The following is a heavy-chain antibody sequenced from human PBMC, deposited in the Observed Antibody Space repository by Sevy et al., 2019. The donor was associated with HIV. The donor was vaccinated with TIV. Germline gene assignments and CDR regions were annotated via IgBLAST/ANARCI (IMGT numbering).Heavy chain of an antibody. J-gene: IGHJ4*02. Sequence: GGSLRLSCAASGFTFSSYGMHWVRQAPGKGLEWVAAIWFDGSNKYYKDSVKGRFTIFRDNSKNTQYLQMNSLRAEDTAVYYCARESPGDWYLDSWGQGTLVTVS. V-gene: IGHV3-33*01. CDR1: GFTFSSYG. CDR3: ARESPGDWYLDS. D-gene: IGHD2-21*02. CDR2: IWFDGSNK.